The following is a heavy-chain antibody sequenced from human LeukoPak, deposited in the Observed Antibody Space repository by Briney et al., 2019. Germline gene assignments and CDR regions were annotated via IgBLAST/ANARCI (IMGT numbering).Heavy chain of an antibody. J-gene: IGHJ6*02. Sequence: EASVKVSCKASGYTFTGYGISWVRQAPGQGLKWMGWISAYNGNTNYAQKLQGRVTMTTDTSTSTAYMELRSLRSDDTAVYYCAREDSYGANYYYYGMDVWGQGTTVTVSS. CDR3: AREDSYGANYYYYGMDV. CDR2: ISAYNGNT. V-gene: IGHV1-18*01. D-gene: IGHD5-18*01. CDR1: GYTFTGYG.